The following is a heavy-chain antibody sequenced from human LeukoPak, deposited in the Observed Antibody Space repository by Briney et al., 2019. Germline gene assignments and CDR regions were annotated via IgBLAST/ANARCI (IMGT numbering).Heavy chain of an antibody. CDR2: IYYSGST. CDR1: GGSVSSGSYY. D-gene: IGHD3-10*01. CDR3: ARSLPSDYYGSGSHDY. V-gene: IGHV4-61*01. J-gene: IGHJ4*02. Sequence: SETLSLTCTVSGGSVSSGSYYWSWIRQPPGKGLEWIGYIYYSGSTNYNPSLKSRVTISVDTSKNQFSLKLSSVTAADTAVYYSARSLPSDYYGSGSHDYWGQGTLVTVSS.